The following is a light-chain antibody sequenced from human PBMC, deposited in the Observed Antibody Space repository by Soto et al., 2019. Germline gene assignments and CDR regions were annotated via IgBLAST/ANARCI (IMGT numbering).Light chain of an antibody. CDR1: QSISSW. Sequence: DIQMTQSPSTLSASVGDRVTITCRAIQSISSWLAWYQQKPGKAPKLLIYKASSLESGVPSRFSGSRSGTEFTLTISSMQPDDFATYYCQQYNSSPTFGQVTKVEIK. V-gene: IGKV1-5*03. CDR2: KAS. J-gene: IGKJ1*01. CDR3: QQYNSSPT.